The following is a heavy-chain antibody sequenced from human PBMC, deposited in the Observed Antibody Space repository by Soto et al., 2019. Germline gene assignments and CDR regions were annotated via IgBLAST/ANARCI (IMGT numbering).Heavy chain of an antibody. CDR2: FYYSGST. CDR3: ARHSASWQWFDY. J-gene: IGHJ5*01. D-gene: IGHD1-26*01. CDR1: GGSISSGGYY. Sequence: QVQLQESGPGLVKPSQTLSLTCSVSGGSISSGGYYWSWIRQHPEKGLEWIGYFYYSGSTNYNPSLKSRVIISVDTSSNRFSLDLRSVTAADTAIYYCARHSASWQWFDYWGQGTLVTVSS. V-gene: IGHV4-31*03.